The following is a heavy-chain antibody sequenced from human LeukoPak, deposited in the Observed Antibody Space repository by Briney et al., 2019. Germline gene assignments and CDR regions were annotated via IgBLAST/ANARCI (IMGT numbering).Heavy chain of an antibody. J-gene: IGHJ6*02. V-gene: IGHV1-3*01. CDR3: ARDGRYSSSYGMDV. CDR1: GYTFTNYY. Sequence: ASVKVSCKASGYTFTNYYMHWVRQAPGQRLEWMGWINAGNGNTKYSQKFQGRVTITRDTSASTAYMGLSSLRSEDTAVYYCARDGRYSSSYGMDVWGQGTTVTVSS. CDR2: INAGNGNT. D-gene: IGHD6-13*01.